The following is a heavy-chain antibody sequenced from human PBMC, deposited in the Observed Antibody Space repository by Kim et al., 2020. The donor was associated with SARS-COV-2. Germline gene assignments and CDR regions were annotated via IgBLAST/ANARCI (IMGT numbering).Heavy chain of an antibody. Sequence: GGSLRLSCAASGFTFSSYWMHWVRQAPGKGLVWVSRINSDGSSTSYADSVKGRFTISRDNAKNTLYLQMNSLRAEDTAVYYCARLPAAHTNFYYYYGMDVWGQGTTVTVSS. CDR2: INSDGSST. V-gene: IGHV3-74*01. CDR3: ARLPAAHTNFYYYYGMDV. J-gene: IGHJ6*02. CDR1: GFTFSSYW. D-gene: IGHD2-2*01.